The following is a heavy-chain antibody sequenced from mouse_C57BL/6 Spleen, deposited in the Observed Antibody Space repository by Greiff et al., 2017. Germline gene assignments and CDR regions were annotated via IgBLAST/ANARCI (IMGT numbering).Heavy chain of an antibody. CDR1: GYTFTSYG. V-gene: IGHV1-81*01. CDR2: IYPRSGNT. CDR3: ARSDTTVVATTEV. D-gene: IGHD1-1*01. Sequence: VQLQQSGAELARPGASVKLSCKASGYTFTSYGISWVKQRTGQGLEWIGEIYPRSGNTYYNEKFKGKATLTADKSSSTAYMELRSLTSEDSAVYFCARSDTTVVATTEVWGTGTTVTVSS. J-gene: IGHJ1*03.